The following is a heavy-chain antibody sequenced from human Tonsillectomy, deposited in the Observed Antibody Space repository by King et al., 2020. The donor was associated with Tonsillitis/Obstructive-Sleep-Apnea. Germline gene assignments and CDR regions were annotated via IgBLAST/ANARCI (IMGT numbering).Heavy chain of an antibody. Sequence: QVQLVESGAEVKKPGSSVKVSCKASGGTFSSYAISWVRQAPGQGLEWMGRIIPILGIANYAQKFQGRVTITADKSTSTAYMELSSLRSEDTAVYYCARARSGLNWFDTWGQGTLVTVSS. V-gene: IGHV1-69*09. J-gene: IGHJ5*02. CDR2: IIPILGIA. CDR1: GGTFSSYA. CDR3: ARARSGLNWFDT.